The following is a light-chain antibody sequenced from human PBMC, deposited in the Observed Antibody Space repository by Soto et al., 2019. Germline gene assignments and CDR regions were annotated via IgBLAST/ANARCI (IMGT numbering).Light chain of an antibody. CDR1: QRISSF. Sequence: DIQMTQSPSSLSAAIGDGVTITCRASQRISSFVNWYQQKPGKAPNLLIFASNTLKSGVPSRFSGSGSETDFFLTIGGVQPEDFAIYYCQQSYSTPRTFGQGTKVDIK. CDR3: QQSYSTPRT. CDR2: ASN. V-gene: IGKV1-39*01. J-gene: IGKJ1*01.